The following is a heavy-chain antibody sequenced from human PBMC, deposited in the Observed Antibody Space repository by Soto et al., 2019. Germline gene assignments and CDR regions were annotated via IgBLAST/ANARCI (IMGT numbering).Heavy chain of an antibody. CDR1: GFTFSNAW. CDR2: IKSKTDGGTT. Sequence: GGSLRLSCAASGFTFSNAWMSWVRQAPGKGLEWVGRIKSKTDGGTTDYAAPVKGRFTISRDDSKNTLYLQMNSLKTEDTAVYYCTTDRYVDRSPWKAASEGGEPYYWGQGTLVTVSS. J-gene: IGHJ4*02. V-gene: IGHV3-15*01. D-gene: IGHD6-13*01. CDR3: TTDRYVDRSPWKAASEGGEPYY.